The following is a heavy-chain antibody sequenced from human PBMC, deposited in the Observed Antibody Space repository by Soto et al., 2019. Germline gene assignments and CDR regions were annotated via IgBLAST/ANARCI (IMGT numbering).Heavy chain of an antibody. D-gene: IGHD5-12*01. J-gene: IGHJ4*02. V-gene: IGHV3-7*03. CDR3: VSDGDLCSGSDCFRNFKY. Sequence: PGGSLRLSCVASGFSISPYWMSWVRQAPGKGLEWVANIKEDGSAARYVDSARDRFLISRDNTKNSLYLQMTSLRAEDTAIYYCVSDGDLCSGSDCFRNFKYWGRGTRVTVYS. CDR1: GFSISPYW. CDR2: IKEDGSAA.